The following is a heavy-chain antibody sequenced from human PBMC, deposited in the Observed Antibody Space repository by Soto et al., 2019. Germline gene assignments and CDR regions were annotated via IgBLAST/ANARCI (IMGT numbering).Heavy chain of an antibody. CDR1: GDFISSHY. CDR2: VYHDWKP. CDR3: ASTNGIAPAVWYFDL. J-gene: IGHJ2*01. V-gene: IGHV4-59*08. Sequence: QVQLQESGPGLVKPSETLSLTCTVSGDFISSHYWNWIQQPPGHGLEWLGYVYHDWKPDASPSLKRRVTISLDTSKNQISLTLTSVTAADKAVYYCASTNGIAPAVWYFDLWGRGTLVTVSS. D-gene: IGHD2-8*01.